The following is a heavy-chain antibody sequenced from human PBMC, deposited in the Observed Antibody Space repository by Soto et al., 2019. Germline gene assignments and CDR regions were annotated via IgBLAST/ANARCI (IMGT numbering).Heavy chain of an antibody. CDR1: GYTFTSYG. Sequence: VKVSCKASGYTFTSYGISWVRQAPGQGLEWMAWINPYNGNTKYAEKFLGRVTVTTDTSTATAYMEVRSLTSDDTAVFYCARVGVGLAAPRVWPYWGQGTPVTVSS. CDR3: ARVGVGLAAPRVWPY. D-gene: IGHD6-13*01. V-gene: IGHV1-18*01. CDR2: INPYNGNT. J-gene: IGHJ4*02.